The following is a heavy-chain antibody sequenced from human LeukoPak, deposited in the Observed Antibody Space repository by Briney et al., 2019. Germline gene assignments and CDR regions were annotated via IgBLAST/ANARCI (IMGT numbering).Heavy chain of an antibody. J-gene: IGHJ3*02. Sequence: SVKVSCXASGGTFSSYAISWVRQAPGQGLEWMGGIIPIFGTANYAQKFQGRVTITADESTSTAYMELSSLRSEDTAVYYCARYSSSARAAFDIWGQGTMVTVSS. CDR3: ARYSSSARAAFDI. CDR1: GGTFSSYA. V-gene: IGHV1-69*13. CDR2: IIPIFGTA. D-gene: IGHD6-6*01.